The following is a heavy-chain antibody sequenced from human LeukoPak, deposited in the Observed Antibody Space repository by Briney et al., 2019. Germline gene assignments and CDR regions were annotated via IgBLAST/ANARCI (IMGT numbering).Heavy chain of an antibody. J-gene: IGHJ4*02. V-gene: IGHV1-2*02. CDR3: ARDSDSATVTTFGY. Sequence: ASVKVSCKASGYTFTGYYMDWVRQAPGQGLEWMGWINPNSGGTNNAQKFQGRVTMTRDTSISTAYMELSRLRSDDRAVYYCARDSDSATVTTFGYWGQGTLVTVSS. CDR2: INPNSGGT. CDR1: GYTFTGYY. D-gene: IGHD4-17*01.